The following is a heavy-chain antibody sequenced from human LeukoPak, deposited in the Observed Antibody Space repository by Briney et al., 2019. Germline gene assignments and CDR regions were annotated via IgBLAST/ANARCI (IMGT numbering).Heavy chain of an antibody. J-gene: IGHJ3*02. CDR3: ARTRRSRQWCDAFDI. D-gene: IGHD2-15*01. V-gene: IGHV3-48*04. Sequence: GGSLRLSCAASGFTFSSYSMNWVRQAPGKGLEWVSYISSSGSTIYYADSVKGRFTISRDNAKNSLCLQMNSLGAEDTAVYYCARTRRSRQWCDAFDIWGQGTMVTVSS. CDR2: ISSSGSTI. CDR1: GFTFSSYS.